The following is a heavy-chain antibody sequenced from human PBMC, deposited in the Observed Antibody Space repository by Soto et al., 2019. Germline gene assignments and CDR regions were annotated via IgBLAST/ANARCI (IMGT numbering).Heavy chain of an antibody. J-gene: IGHJ4*02. CDR3: ARGSREQWLEN. Sequence: QVQLVESGGGVVQPGRSLRLSCAASGFTFSSYGMHWVRQAPGKGLERVAVIWYDGSNKYYADSVKGRFTSSRDNSKNTVYVQVSSLRAEDTAVYYCARGSREQWLENWGQGTLVTVSS. CDR2: IWYDGSNK. V-gene: IGHV3-33*08. D-gene: IGHD6-19*01. CDR1: GFTFSSYG.